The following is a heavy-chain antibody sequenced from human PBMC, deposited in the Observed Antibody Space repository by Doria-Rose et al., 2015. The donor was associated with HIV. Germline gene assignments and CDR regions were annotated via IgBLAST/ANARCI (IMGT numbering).Heavy chain of an antibody. CDR1: GVSLSSPGMG. Sequence: QESGPVLVKPTETLTLTCTVSGVSLSSPGMGVSWIRQPPGKALEWLANIFSDDERYYKTSLKSRPTISRGTSKSRVVLTMTDMDPVDTATYYCARIKSSRWYHKYYFDFWGQGTLVIVSA. CDR2: IFSDDER. V-gene: IGHV2-26*01. D-gene: IGHD6-13*01. CDR3: ARIKSSRWYHKYYFDF. J-gene: IGHJ4*02.